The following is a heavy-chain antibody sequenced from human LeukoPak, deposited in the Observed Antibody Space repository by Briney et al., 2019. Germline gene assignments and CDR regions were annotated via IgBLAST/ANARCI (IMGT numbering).Heavy chain of an antibody. CDR2: IKEDGSSQ. V-gene: IGHV3-7*01. CDR3: ARAHGDYDLGY. J-gene: IGHJ4*02. D-gene: IGHD4-17*01. Sequence: PGGSLRLSCVASGFTFSHSWMTWVRQAPGKGLEWVGHIKEDGSSQNYADSVKGRFTISRDNSKNTLYLQMNSLRAEDTAVYYCARAHGDYDLGYWGQGTLVTVSS. CDR1: GFTFSHSW.